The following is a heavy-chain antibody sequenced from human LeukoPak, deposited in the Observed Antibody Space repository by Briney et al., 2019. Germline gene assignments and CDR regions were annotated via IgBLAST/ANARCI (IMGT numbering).Heavy chain of an antibody. J-gene: IGHJ5*02. CDR3: AKAAYGDYVNWFDP. Sequence: GGSLRLSCAASGFTFSSYWMSWVRQAPGKGLEWVANIKQDGSEKYYVDSVKGRFTISRDNAKNSLYLQMNSLRAEDTALYYCAKAAYGDYVNWFDPWGQGTLVTVSS. D-gene: IGHD4-17*01. V-gene: IGHV3-7*03. CDR2: IKQDGSEK. CDR1: GFTFSSYW.